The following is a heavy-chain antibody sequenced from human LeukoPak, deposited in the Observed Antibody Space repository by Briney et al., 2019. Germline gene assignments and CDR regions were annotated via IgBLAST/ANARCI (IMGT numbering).Heavy chain of an antibody. Sequence: ASVKVSCKASGYDFISYGITWVRQAPGQGPEWMGWISAYNGNTNYAQKVQGRVTMTTDTFTRTAYMELRSLRSDDTAVYYCARAICSSSSCHGRNDYWGQGTLVTVSS. CDR3: ARAICSSSSCHGRNDY. CDR1: GYDFISYG. J-gene: IGHJ4*02. D-gene: IGHD2-2*01. CDR2: ISAYNGNT. V-gene: IGHV1-18*04.